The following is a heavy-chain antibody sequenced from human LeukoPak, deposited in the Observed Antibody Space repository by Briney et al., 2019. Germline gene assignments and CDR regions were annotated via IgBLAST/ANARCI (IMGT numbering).Heavy chain of an antibody. CDR2: ISGSGSST. Sequence: AGGSLRLSCAASGFTFSSYAMSWVRQAPGKGLEWVSSISGSGSSTFYADSVKGRFTISRDNSKNTLYLQMNNLRAEDTAVYYCAKAVTEYYFNYWGQGTLVTVSS. CDR1: GFTFSSYA. CDR3: AKAVTEYYFNY. V-gene: IGHV3-23*01. J-gene: IGHJ4*02. D-gene: IGHD4-17*01.